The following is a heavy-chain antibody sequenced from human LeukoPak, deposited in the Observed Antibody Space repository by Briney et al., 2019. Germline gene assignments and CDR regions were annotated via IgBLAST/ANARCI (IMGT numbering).Heavy chain of an antibody. J-gene: IGHJ4*02. V-gene: IGHV3-23*01. CDR3: ARGTDGEGYYRPFDY. D-gene: IGHD3-10*01. Sequence: GGSLRLSCVASGFPFSSYWMNWVRQAPGKGLEWVSALNAGGGTTSAESVKGRFSISRDDSKNTLYLQMNSLRAEDTAVYYCARGTDGEGYYRPFDYWGQGTLVTVSS. CDR1: GFPFSSYW. CDR2: LNAGGGTT.